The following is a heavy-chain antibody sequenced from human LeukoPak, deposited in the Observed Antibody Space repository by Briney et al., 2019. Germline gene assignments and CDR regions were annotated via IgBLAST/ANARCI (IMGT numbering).Heavy chain of an antibody. CDR2: IIPIFGTA. V-gene: IGHV1-69*05. J-gene: IGHJ6*03. Sequence: SVKVSCKASGGTFSSYAISWVRQAPGQGLEWMGGIIPIFGTANYAQKFQGRVTITTDESTSTAYMELSSLRSEDTAVYYCASGYSNPLGLDYMDVWGKGTTVTVSS. D-gene: IGHD4-11*01. CDR3: ASGYSNPLGLDYMDV. CDR1: GGTFSSYA.